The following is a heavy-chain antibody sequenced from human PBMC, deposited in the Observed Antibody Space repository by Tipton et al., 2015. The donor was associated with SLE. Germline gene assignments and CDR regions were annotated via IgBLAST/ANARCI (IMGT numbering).Heavy chain of an antibody. Sequence: TLSLTCTVSGGSISSGYYWGWIRQPPGKGLEWIGEINHSGSTNYNPSLKSRVTISVDTSKNQFSLKLSSVTAADTAVYYCAREVGNYDDYWGQGTLVTVSS. V-gene: IGHV4-34*01. CDR1: GGSISSGYY. J-gene: IGHJ4*02. CDR2: INHSGST. CDR3: AREVGNYDDY.